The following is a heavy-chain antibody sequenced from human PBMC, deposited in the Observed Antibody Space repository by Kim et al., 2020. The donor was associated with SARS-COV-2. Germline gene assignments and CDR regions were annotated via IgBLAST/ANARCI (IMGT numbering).Heavy chain of an antibody. J-gene: IGHJ4*02. D-gene: IGHD3-3*01. V-gene: IGHV3-30*04. CDR2: ISYDGSNK. CDR3: ARDGFGQYYDFWSGYFDY. CDR1: GFTFSSYA. Sequence: GGSLRLSCAASGFTFSSYAMHWVRQAPGKGLEWVAVISYDGSNKHYADSVKGRFTISRDNSKNTLYLQMNSLRAEDTAVYYCARDGFGQYYDFWSGYFDYWGQGTLVTVSS.